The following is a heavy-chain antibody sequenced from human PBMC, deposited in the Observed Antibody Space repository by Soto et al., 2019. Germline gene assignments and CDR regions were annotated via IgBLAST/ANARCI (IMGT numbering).Heavy chain of an antibody. D-gene: IGHD5-12*01. CDR1: GFTFDDYA. V-gene: IGHV3-9*01. CDR2: ISWNSGSI. CDR3: AKDMGYDLSPLGYFDY. Sequence: GGSMRLSCAASGFTFDDYAMHWVRQAPGKGLEWVSGISWNSGSIGYADSVKGRFTISRDNAKNSLYLQMNSLRSEDTALYYCAKDMGYDLSPLGYFDYWGQGTLVTVSS. J-gene: IGHJ4*02.